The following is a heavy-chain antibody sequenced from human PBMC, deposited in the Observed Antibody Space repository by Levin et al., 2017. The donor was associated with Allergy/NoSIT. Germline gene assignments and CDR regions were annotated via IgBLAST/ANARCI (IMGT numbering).Heavy chain of an antibody. CDR1: GYSFTSYW. J-gene: IGHJ6*03. D-gene: IGHD3-10*01. V-gene: IGHV5-51*01. Sequence: ASVKVSCKGSGYSFTSYWIGWVRQMPGKGLEWMGIIYPGDSDTRYSPSFQGQVTISADKSISTAYLQWSSLKASDTAMYYCARHRGVTSPSYYYYMDVWGKGTTVTVSS. CDR2: IYPGDSDT. CDR3: ARHRGVTSPSYYYYMDV.